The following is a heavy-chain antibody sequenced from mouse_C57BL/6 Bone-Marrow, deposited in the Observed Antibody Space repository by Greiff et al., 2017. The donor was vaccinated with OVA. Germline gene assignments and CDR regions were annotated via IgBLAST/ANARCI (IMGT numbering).Heavy chain of an antibody. J-gene: IGHJ4*01. CDR3: ASGLGRLYYAMDY. CDR2: IDPSDSYT. V-gene: IGHV1-69*01. D-gene: IGHD4-1*01. Sequence: VKLQQPGAELVMPGASVKLSCKASGYTFTSYWMHWVKQRPGQGLEWIGEIDPSDSYTNYNQKFKGKSTLTVDKSSSTAYMQLSSLPSEDSAVYYCASGLGRLYYAMDYWGQGTSVTVSS. CDR1: GYTFTSYW.